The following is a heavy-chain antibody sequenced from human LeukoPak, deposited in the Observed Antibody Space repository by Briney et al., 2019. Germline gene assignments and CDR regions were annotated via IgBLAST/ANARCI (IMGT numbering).Heavy chain of an antibody. CDR3: AKGYYYMDV. Sequence: PSETLSLTCTVSGVSISSYYWSWIRQPPGKGLEWIGYIYYSGSTNYNPSLKSRVTISVDTSKNQFSLKLSSVTAADTAVYYCAKGYYYMDVWGEGTTVTVSS. V-gene: IGHV4-59*01. CDR2: IYYSGST. CDR1: GVSISSYY. J-gene: IGHJ6*03.